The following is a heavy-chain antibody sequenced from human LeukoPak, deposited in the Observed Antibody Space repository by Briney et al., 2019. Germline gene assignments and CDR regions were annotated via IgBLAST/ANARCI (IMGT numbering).Heavy chain of an antibody. CDR3: AKDGGEQWLTPKPPGTFDY. CDR1: GFTFSSYG. V-gene: IGHV3-30*18. J-gene: IGHJ4*02. D-gene: IGHD6-19*01. CDR2: ISYDGSNK. Sequence: GGSLRLSCAASGFTFSSYGMHWVRQAPGKGLEWVAVISYDGSNKYYADSVKGRFTISRDNSKNTLYLQMNSLRAEDTAVYYCAKDGGEQWLTPKPPGTFDYWGQGTLVTVSS.